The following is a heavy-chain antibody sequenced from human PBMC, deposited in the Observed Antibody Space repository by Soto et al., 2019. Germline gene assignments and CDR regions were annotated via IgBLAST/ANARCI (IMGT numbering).Heavy chain of an antibody. CDR2: ISGYDGHT. CDR3: AREGEMPYYYYGLDV. V-gene: IGHV1-18*01. CDR1: GYTFTTHG. Sequence: VQLVQSGAEVRKPGASVKVSCKASGYTFTTHGISWVRQAPGQGLEWMGWISGYDGHTKYAQKFQGRIIMTTDTSTSTVYMDLRSLRSDDTAVYYCAREGEMPYYYYGLDVWGQGTTVTVSS. J-gene: IGHJ6*02. D-gene: IGHD3-16*01.